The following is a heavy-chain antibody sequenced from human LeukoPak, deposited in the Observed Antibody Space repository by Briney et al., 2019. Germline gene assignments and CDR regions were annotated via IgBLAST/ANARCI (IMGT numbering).Heavy chain of an antibody. Sequence: GGSLRLSCAASGYTFDVYAMHWGRQAPGKGLGWASGISWNSGSIGYAESLRGRFTISRDNAKSTLYLQMKSLGAEDTALYGCAKSIGSPRARWGRARLVTVPS. D-gene: IGHD1-26*01. CDR2: ISWNSGSI. CDR3: AKSIGSPRAR. CDR1: GYTFDVYA. V-gene: IGHV3-9*01. J-gene: IGHJ4*02.